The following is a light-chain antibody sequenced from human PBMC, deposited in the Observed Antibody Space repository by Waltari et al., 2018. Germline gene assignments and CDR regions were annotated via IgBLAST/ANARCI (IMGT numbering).Light chain of an antibody. Sequence: IQMTQSPSSLSAAVGDSVTITCRPSQSISNFLNWYQQKPGKAPQLLISSTSTLQSGVPSRFRGSESGTDFTLTITTLQPEDFATYYCQQTYTLPRTFGQGTKLEI. CDR3: QQTYTLPRT. V-gene: IGKV1-39*01. CDR1: QSISNF. J-gene: IGKJ1*01. CDR2: STS.